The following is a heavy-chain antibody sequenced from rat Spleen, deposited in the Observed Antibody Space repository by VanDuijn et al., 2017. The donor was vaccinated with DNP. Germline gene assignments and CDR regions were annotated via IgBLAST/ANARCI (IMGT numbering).Heavy chain of an antibody. CDR2: ITYDGGTT. V-gene: IGHV5-17*01. J-gene: IGHJ4*01. Sequence: EVQLVESGGGLVKPGRSLKLSCAASEFTFSDYAMAWVRQAPKKGLEWVSSITYDGGTTYYRDSVKGRFTFSRDNAKSTLYLQMDSLRSEDTATYYCARRTDGSYYYAMDAWGQGTSVTVSS. CDR3: ARRTDGSYYYAMDA. D-gene: IGHD1-12*02. CDR1: EFTFSDYA.